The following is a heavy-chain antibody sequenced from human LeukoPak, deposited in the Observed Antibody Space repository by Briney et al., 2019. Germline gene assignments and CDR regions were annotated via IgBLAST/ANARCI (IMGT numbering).Heavy chain of an antibody. CDR2: IYSGGST. D-gene: IGHD2-21*02. CDR3: ARVLRTASNASDI. J-gene: IGHJ3*02. Sequence: GGSLRLSCAASGFTVSSNYMSWVRQAPGKGLEWVSVIYSGGSTYYADSVKGRFTISRDKSKNTLYLQMNSLRAEDTAVYYCARVLRTASNASDIWGQGTMVTVSS. CDR1: GFTVSSNY. V-gene: IGHV3-53*01.